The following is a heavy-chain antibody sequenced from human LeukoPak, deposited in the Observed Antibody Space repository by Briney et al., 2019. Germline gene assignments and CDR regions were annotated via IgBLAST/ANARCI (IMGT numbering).Heavy chain of an antibody. D-gene: IGHD3-16*01. CDR1: GFTFSSYS. CDR2: ISSSSYI. Sequence: GGSLRLSCAASGFTFSSYSMNWVRQAPGKGLEWVSSISSSSYIYYADSVKGRFTISRDNAKNSLYLQMNSLRAEDTAVYYCARGGGLTYYFDYWGQGTLVTVSS. V-gene: IGHV3-21*01. J-gene: IGHJ4*02. CDR3: ARGGGLTYYFDY.